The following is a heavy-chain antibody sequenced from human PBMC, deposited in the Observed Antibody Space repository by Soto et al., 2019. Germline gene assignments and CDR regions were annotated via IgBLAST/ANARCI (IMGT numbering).Heavy chain of an antibody. CDR3: AKIGRDGYNYALNY. D-gene: IGHD5-12*01. J-gene: IGHJ4*02. CDR2: ISGSGGST. CDR1: GFTFSSYA. Sequence: PGGSLRLSCAASGFTFSSYAMNWVRQAPGKGLEWVSGISGSGGSTNYADSVKGRFTISRDNSKNTLYLQMNSLRPEDTAVYYCAKIGRDGYNYALNYWGQGTLVTVSS. V-gene: IGHV3-23*01.